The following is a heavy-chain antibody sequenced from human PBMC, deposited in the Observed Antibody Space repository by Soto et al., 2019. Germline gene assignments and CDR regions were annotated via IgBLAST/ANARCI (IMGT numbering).Heavy chain of an antibody. CDR1: GFTFSSYW. CDR3: AREEADSRADLIDP. Sequence: EVQLVESGGGLVQPGGSLRLSCAASGFTFSSYWMSWVRQAPGKGLEWVANIKQDGSEKYYVDSVKGRFTISRDNAKNSLYLQMNGLRAEDTAVYYCAREEADSRADLIDPWGQGTLVTVSS. CDR2: IKQDGSEK. J-gene: IGHJ5*02. V-gene: IGHV3-7*01. D-gene: IGHD6-13*01.